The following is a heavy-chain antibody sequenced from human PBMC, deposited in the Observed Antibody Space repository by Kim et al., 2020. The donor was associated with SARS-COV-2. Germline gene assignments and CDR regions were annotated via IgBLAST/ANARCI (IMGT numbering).Heavy chain of an antibody. CDR1: GYTFTSYY. CDR2: INPSGGST. J-gene: IGHJ5*02. CDR3: ARGIMVRGVIAWFDP. D-gene: IGHD3-10*01. Sequence: ASVKVYCKASGYTFTSYYMHWVRQAPGQGLEWMGIINPSGGSTSYAQKFQGRVTMTRDTSTSTNYMELSSLRSEDTAVYYCARGIMVRGVIAWFDPWGQGTLVTVSS. V-gene: IGHV1-46*01.